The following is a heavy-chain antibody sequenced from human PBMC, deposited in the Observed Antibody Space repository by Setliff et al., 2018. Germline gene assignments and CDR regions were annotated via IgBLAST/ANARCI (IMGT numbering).Heavy chain of an antibody. V-gene: IGHV4-38-2*02. CDR2: IYSGGTT. CDR3: ARTGTYRYFDS. CDR1: GYSIITGYY. J-gene: IGHJ4*02. Sequence: PSETLSLTCSVSGYSIITGYYWTWIRQPPGKGLEWIGRIYSGGTTYYNSSLKSRVTISVDTSKNQFSLKLRSVTAADTAVYYCARTGTYRYFDSWGQGTLVTVSS. D-gene: IGHD1-1*01.